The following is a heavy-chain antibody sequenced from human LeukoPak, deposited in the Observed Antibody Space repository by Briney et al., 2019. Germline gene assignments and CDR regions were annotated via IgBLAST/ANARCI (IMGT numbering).Heavy chain of an antibody. CDR1: GFTFSSYG. CDR2: ISYDGSNK. J-gene: IGHJ4*02. V-gene: IGHV3-30*18. D-gene: IGHD6-19*01. CDR3: AKDSSSGWYGDYFDY. Sequence: QPGRSLRLSCAASGFTFSSYGMHWVRQAPGKGLEWVAVISYDGSNKYYADSVKGRFTISRDNSKNTLYLQMNSLRAEDTAVHYCAKDSSSGWYGDYFDYWGQGILVTVSS.